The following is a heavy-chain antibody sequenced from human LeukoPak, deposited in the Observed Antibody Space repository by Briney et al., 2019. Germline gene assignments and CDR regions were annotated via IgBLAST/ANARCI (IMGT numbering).Heavy chain of an antibody. D-gene: IGHD3-10*01. CDR2: IYYSGST. CDR1: GGSISSYY. V-gene: IGHV4-59*08. CDR3: ARHATNYYGSGSYYPNWFDP. Sequence: PSDTLSLTCTVSGGSISSYYWSWIRQPPGKGLEWIGYIYYSGSTNYNPSLKSRVTISVDTSKNQFSLKLSSVTAADTAVYYCARHATNYYGSGSYYPNWFDPWGQGTLVTVSS. J-gene: IGHJ5*02.